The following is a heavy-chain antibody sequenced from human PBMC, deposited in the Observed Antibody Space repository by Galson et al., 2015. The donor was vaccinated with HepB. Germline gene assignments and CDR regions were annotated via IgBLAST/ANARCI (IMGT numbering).Heavy chain of an antibody. D-gene: IGHD2-2*01. CDR2: IIPIFGTA. V-gene: IGHV1-69*13. CDR3: ARVSAAPKSYYYYGMDV. Sequence: SVKVSCKASGGTFSSYAISWVRQAPGQGLEWMRGIIPIFGTANYAQKFQGRVTITADESTSTAYMELSSLRSEDTAVYYCARVSAAPKSYYYYGMDVWGQGTTVTVSS. CDR1: GGTFSSYA. J-gene: IGHJ6*02.